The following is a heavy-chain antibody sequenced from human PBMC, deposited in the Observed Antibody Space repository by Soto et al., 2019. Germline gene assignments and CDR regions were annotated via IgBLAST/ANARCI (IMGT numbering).Heavy chain of an antibody. Sequence: SVKVSCKASGGTFSSYAISWVRQAPGQGLEWMGGIIHIFGTANYAQKFQGRVSMTRNTSINTAYMELSSLKSEDTAVYYCARLLYDSGRRPCFDHWGQGTLVTVSS. CDR1: GGTFSSYA. CDR3: ARLLYDSGRRPCFDH. J-gene: IGHJ4*02. CDR2: IIHIFGTA. V-gene: IGHV1-69*05. D-gene: IGHD3-22*01.